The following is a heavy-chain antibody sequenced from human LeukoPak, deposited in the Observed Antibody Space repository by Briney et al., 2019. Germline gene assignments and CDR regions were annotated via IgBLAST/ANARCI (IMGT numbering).Heavy chain of an antibody. CDR1: GFTVSSNY. D-gene: IGHD2-2*01. J-gene: IGHJ5*02. V-gene: IGHV3-66*02. CDR2: IYSGGST. Sequence: GGSLRLSCAASGFTVSSNYVSWVRQAPGKGLEWVSVIYSGGSTYYADSVKGRFTISRDNSKNTLYLQMNSLRAEDTAVYYCARVLRYCSSTSCYGWFDPWGQGPLVTVSS. CDR3: ARVLRYCSSTSCYGWFDP.